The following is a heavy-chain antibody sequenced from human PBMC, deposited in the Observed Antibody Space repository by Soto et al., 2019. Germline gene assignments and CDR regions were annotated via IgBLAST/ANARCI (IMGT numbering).Heavy chain of an antibody. CDR2: IYYSGST. CDR1: GGSISSSSYY. D-gene: IGHD3-22*01. J-gene: IGHJ3*02. CDR3: ARRFPTTMIVVVITTGDAFDI. V-gene: IGHV4-39*01. Sequence: QLQLQESGPGLVKPSETLSLTCTVSGGSISSSSYYWGWIRQPPGKGLEWIGSIYYSGSTYYNPSLKSRVTISVDTSKNQFSLKLSSVTAADTAVYYCARRFPTTMIVVVITTGDAFDIWGQGTMVTVSS.